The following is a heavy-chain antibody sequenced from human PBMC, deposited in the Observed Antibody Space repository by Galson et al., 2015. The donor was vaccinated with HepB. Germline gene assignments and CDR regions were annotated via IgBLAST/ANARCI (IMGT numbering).Heavy chain of an antibody. D-gene: IGHD2-15*01. CDR3: ARSYCSGDSCYSGPWAGPWYFDL. V-gene: IGHV4-38-2*02. Sequence: ETLSLTCTVSGYSISSAYYWGWIRQPPGEGLEWIGSIYHSGGTYYKPSLKSRVTISVDTSKNQFSLNLSSVTAADTAVYYCARSYCSGDSCYSGPWAGPWYFDLWGRGTLVSVSS. J-gene: IGHJ2*01. CDR2: IYHSGGT. CDR1: GYSISSAYY.